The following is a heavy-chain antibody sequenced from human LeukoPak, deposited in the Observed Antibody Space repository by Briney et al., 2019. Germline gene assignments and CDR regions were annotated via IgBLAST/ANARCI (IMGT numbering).Heavy chain of an antibody. J-gene: IGHJ4*02. V-gene: IGHV3-23*01. Sequence: SGGSLRLSCVGSGLTFSQYGVSWVRQAPGKGLEWVSAISGSGGSTYYADSVKGRFTISRDNSKNTLYLQMNSLRAEDTAVYYCAKNIDFWSGYWVDYWGQGTLVTVSS. CDR1: GLTFSQYG. CDR2: ISGSGGST. CDR3: AKNIDFWSGYWVDY. D-gene: IGHD3-3*01.